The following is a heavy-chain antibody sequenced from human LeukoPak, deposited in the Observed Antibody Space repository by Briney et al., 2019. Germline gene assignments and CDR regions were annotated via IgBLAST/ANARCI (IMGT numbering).Heavy chain of an antibody. CDR3: AALRAYSYASSAHDAY. V-gene: IGHV1-24*01. CDR1: GYTLTELS. CDR2: FYAEDGRT. Sequence: ASAKVSCKVSGYTLTELSMRCVRHAPEEGRGWMGDFYAEDGRTICTKNFQGTVTMSDDTSTDTDYMEMSSLRSQNTGVYYCAALRAYSYASSAHDAYWGQGTLVTVSS. J-gene: IGHJ4*02. D-gene: IGHD3-22*01.